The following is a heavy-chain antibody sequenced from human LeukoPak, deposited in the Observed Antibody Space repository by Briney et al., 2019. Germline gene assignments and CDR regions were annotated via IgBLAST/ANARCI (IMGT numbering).Heavy chain of an antibody. CDR1: GFTFSSYW. Sequence: GGSLRLSCAASGFTFSSYWMSWVRQAPGKGLEWVANIKQDGSENYYVDSVKGRFTIFRDNAKNSLYLQMNSLRAEDTAVYFCARDRGSSGWNFDPWGQGTLVTVSS. J-gene: IGHJ5*02. V-gene: IGHV3-7*01. CDR3: ARDRGSSGWNFDP. D-gene: IGHD6-19*01. CDR2: IKQDGSEN.